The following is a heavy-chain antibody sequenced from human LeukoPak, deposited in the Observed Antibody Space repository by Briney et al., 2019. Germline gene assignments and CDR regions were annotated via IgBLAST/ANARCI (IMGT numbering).Heavy chain of an antibody. V-gene: IGHV4-59*12. J-gene: IGHJ4*02. Sequence: SETLSLTCTVSGGTISSYYWNWIRQPPGKGLEWIGYIHDSGSTKYNPSLKSRVAISVDTSKNQFSLKLSSVTAADTAVYYCARGPRYSSSSGNFDYWGQGTLVTVSS. CDR3: ARGPRYSSSSGNFDY. CDR1: GGTISSYY. D-gene: IGHD6-6*01. CDR2: IHDSGST.